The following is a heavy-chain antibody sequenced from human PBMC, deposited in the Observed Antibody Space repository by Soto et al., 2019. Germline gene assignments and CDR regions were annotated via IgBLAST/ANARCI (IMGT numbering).Heavy chain of an antibody. CDR1: GFTFSSYG. J-gene: IGHJ6*02. V-gene: IGHV3-33*01. Sequence: QVQLVESGGGVVQPGRSLRLSCAASGFTFSSYGMHWVRQAPGKGLEWVAVIWYDGSNKYYADSVKGRFTISRDNSKKPVYLQMNSLRAEDTAGYYCARVRGGDYEDVWGQGTTVTVSS. CDR3: ARVRGGDYEDV. D-gene: IGHD4-17*01. CDR2: IWYDGSNK.